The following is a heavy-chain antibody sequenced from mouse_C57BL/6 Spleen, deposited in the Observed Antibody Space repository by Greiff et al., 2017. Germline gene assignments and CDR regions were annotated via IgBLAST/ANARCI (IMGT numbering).Heavy chain of an antibody. D-gene: IGHD2-5*01. J-gene: IGHJ3*01. CDR1: GFNIKDDY. CDR2: IDPENGDT. Sequence: VQLQQSGAELVRPGASVKLSCTASGFNIKDDYMHWVKQRPDQGLEWIGWIDPENGDTEYASKFQGKATITADTSSNTAYLQLSSLTSEDTAVYYCTTPAYYSNPAWFAYWGQGTLVTVSA. CDR3: TTPAYYSNPAWFAY. V-gene: IGHV14-4*01.